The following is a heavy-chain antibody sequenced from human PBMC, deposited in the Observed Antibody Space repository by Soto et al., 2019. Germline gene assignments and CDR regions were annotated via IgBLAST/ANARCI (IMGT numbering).Heavy chain of an antibody. Sequence: QVQLVQSGAEVKEPGASVKVSCKASGYTFTSYYMHWVRQAPGQGLEWMGIINPSGGSTSYAQKFQGRVTMTRDASTSTVYMELSSLRSEDTAVYYCARAIVVVPAALTPFFDYWGQGTLVTVSS. V-gene: IGHV1-46*03. J-gene: IGHJ4*02. CDR3: ARAIVVVPAALTPFFDY. CDR2: INPSGGST. D-gene: IGHD2-2*01. CDR1: GYTFTSYY.